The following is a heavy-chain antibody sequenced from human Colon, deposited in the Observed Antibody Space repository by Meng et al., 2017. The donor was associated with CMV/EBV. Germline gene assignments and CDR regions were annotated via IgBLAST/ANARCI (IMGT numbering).Heavy chain of an antibody. D-gene: IGHD5/OR15-5a*01. CDR2: TFSSGST. CDR3: ARASTFHYWYFDL. J-gene: IGHJ2*01. V-gene: IGHV4-30-4*01. CDR1: GDSITSDDYQ. Sequence: TVSGDSITSDDYQWSWIRQAPEKGLQWVGNTFSSGSTYYHPSLESRLSISLDTSRNQFFLNLTSVTAADTAVYYCARASTFHYWYFDLWGRGTLVTVSS.